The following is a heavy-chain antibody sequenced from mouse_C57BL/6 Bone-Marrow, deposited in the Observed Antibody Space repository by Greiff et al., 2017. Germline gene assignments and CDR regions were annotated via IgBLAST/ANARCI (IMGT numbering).Heavy chain of an antibody. V-gene: IGHV2-2*01. CDR1: GFSLTSYG. CDR2: IWSGGST. CDR3: ATPDSSGYVPLYYYAMDY. Sequence: VKLVESGPGLVQPSQSLSITCTVSGFSLTSYGVHWVRQSPGKGLEWLGVIWSGGSTDYNAAFISRLSISKDNSKSQVFFKMNSLQADDTAIYYCATPDSSGYVPLYYYAMDYWGQGTSVTVSS. J-gene: IGHJ4*01. D-gene: IGHD3-2*02.